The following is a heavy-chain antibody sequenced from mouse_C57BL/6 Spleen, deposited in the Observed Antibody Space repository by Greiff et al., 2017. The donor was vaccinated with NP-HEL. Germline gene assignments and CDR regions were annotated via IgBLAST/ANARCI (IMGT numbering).Heavy chain of an antibody. V-gene: IGHV1-69*01. CDR1: GYTFTSYW. Sequence: VKLQQPGAELVMPGASVKLSCKASGYTFTSYWMHWVKQRPGQGLEWIGEIDPSDSYTNYNQKFKGKSTLTVDKSSSTAYMQLSSLTSEDSAVYYCARFYYYGSRGYFDYWGQGTTLTVSS. D-gene: IGHD1-1*01. CDR3: ARFYYYGSRGYFDY. CDR2: IDPSDSYT. J-gene: IGHJ2*01.